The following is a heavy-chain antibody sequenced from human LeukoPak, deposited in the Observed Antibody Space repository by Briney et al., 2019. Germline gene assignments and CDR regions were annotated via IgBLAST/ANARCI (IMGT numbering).Heavy chain of an antibody. J-gene: IGHJ5*02. CDR2: INPNSGGT. Sequence: GGSLRLSCAASGYTISGYYMHWVRQAPGQGLEWMGWINPNSGGTNYAQKFQGRVTMTRDTSISTAYMELSRLRSDDTAVYYCARGYCSSTSCYGNWFDPWGQGTLVTVSS. V-gene: IGHV1-2*02. CDR1: GYTISGYY. CDR3: ARGYCSSTSCYGNWFDP. D-gene: IGHD2-2*01.